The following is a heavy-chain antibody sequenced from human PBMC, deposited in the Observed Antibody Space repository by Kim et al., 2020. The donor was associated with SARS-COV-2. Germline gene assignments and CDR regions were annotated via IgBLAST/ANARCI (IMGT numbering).Heavy chain of an antibody. CDR3: AREQWRHFDY. J-gene: IGHJ4*02. V-gene: IGHV3-21*01. CDR2: IDSGSTTI. CDR1: GFTFSTYS. D-gene: IGHD6-19*01. Sequence: GGSLRLSCAASGFTFSTYSMNWVRQAPGKGLEWVAAIDSGSTTIYDADSVKGRFTISRANAKNSLYLQMNSLRVEDTAVYYCAREQWRHFDYWGQGTLVTVAS.